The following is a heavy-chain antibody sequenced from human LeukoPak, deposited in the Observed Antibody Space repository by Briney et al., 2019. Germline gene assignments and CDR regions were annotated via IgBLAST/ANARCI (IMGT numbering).Heavy chain of an antibody. J-gene: IGHJ4*02. CDR2: IIPIFGTA. D-gene: IGHD4/OR15-4a*01. CDR1: GGTFSRYA. CDR3: ARAGGIYGGPQHFDY. Sequence: GASVKVSCKASGGTFSRYAISWVRQAPGQGLEWMGGIIPIFGTANYAQKFQGRVTITADQSTSTAYMELSSLRSEETAVYYCARAGGIYGGPQHFDYWGQGTLFTVSS. V-gene: IGHV1-69*01.